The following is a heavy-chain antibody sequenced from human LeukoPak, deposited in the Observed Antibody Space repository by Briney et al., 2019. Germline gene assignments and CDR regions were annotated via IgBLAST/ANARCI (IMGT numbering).Heavy chain of an antibody. CDR3: ARVAVAGLFDY. J-gene: IGHJ4*02. CDR1: GGTFSSYA. D-gene: IGHD6-19*01. CDR2: IIPIFGTA. Sequence: SVKVSCKASGGTFSSYAISWVRQAPGQGLEWMGGIIPIFGTANYAQKFQGRVTMTRDMSTSTVYMELSSLRSEDTAVYYCARVAVAGLFDYWGQGTLVTVSS. V-gene: IGHV1-69*05.